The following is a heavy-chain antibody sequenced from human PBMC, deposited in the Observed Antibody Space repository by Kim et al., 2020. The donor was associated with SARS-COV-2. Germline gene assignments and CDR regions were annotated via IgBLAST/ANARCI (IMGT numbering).Heavy chain of an antibody. J-gene: IGHJ4*02. CDR3: ARAGPAHPFDY. CDR1: GFTFSSYA. CDR2: ISYDGSNK. Sequence: GGSLRLSCAASGFTFSSYAMHWVRQAPGKGLEWVAVISYDGSNKYYADSVKGRFTISRDNSKNTLYLQMNSLRAEDTAVYYCARAGPAHPFDYWGQGTLV. V-gene: IGHV3-30*04.